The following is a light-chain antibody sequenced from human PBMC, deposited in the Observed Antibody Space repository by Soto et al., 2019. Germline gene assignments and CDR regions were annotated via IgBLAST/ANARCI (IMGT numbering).Light chain of an antibody. Sequence: QSALTQPASVSGSPGQSITISCTGTSSDVGGYNYVSWYQQYPGKAPKLMIYDVTNRPSGVSNRFSGSKSGNTASLTISGLQAEDEADYYCSSYTSSNYVFGTGTKLTVL. J-gene: IGLJ1*01. CDR3: SSYTSSNYV. V-gene: IGLV2-14*03. CDR2: DVT. CDR1: SSDVGGYNY.